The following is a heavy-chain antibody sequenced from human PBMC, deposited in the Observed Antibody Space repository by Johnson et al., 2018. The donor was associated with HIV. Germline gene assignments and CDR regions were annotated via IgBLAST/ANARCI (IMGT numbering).Heavy chain of an antibody. J-gene: IGHJ3*02. Sequence: VQLVESGGGLVQPGGSLRLSCAASGFTFSSYWMHWVRQAPGKGLVWVSRINSDGSSTRYADSVKRRFTISRDNAKSSLYLQMNGLRAEDTAVYYCARASTTVTTGDDAFDIWGQGTMVTVSS. V-gene: IGHV3-74*01. CDR1: GFTFSSYW. CDR2: INSDGSST. D-gene: IGHD4-17*01. CDR3: ARASTTVTTGDDAFDI.